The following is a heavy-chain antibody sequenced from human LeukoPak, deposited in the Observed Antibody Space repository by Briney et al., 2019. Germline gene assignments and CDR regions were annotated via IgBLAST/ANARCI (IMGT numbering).Heavy chain of an antibody. CDR3: ARALGGVQLWLGYFDY. V-gene: IGHV4-30-2*01. CDR1: GGSISSGGYY. CDR2: IYHSGST. Sequence: PSETLSLTCTVSGGSISSGGYYWSWIRQPPGKGLEWIGYIYHSGSTYYNPSLKGRVTISVDRSKNQFSLKLSSVTAADTAVYYCARALGGVQLWLGYFDYWGQGTLVTVSS. J-gene: IGHJ4*02. D-gene: IGHD5-18*01.